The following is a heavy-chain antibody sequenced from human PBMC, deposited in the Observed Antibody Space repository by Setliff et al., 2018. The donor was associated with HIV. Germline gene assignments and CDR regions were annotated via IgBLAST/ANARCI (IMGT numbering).Heavy chain of an antibody. Sequence: GASVKVACKASGYTFTSYYMHWVRQAPGQGLEWMGIINPRGGSTTYAQKFQGRVTMTRDPSTSTVYMELSSLRSEETTVYYCARVCPRCLISFYGYWGQGTLVTVSS. CDR3: ARVCPRCLISFYGY. J-gene: IGHJ4*02. V-gene: IGHV1-46*03. D-gene: IGHD2-2*01. CDR2: INPRGGST. CDR1: GYTFTSYY.